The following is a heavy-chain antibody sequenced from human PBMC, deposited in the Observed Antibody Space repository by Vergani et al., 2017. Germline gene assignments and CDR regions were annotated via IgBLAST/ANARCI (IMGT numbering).Heavy chain of an antibody. V-gene: IGHV4-4*07. CDR1: GGSISSYY. CDR2: IYTSGST. D-gene: IGHD3-22*01. J-gene: IGHJ6*03. CDR3: ARLQGSSGYLGLYYYYYVDV. Sequence: QVQLQESGPGLVKPSETLSLTCTVSGGSISSYYWSWIRQPAGKGLEWIGRIYTSGSTNYNPSLKSRVTMSVDTSKTQFSLKLSSVTAADTAVYYCARLQGSSGYLGLYYYYYVDVWGKGTTVTVSS.